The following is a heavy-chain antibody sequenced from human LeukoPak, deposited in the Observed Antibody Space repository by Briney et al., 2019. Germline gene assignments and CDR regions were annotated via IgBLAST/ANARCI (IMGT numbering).Heavy chain of an antibody. CDR1: GDSVSSNSAA. D-gene: IGHD3-16*02. CDR2: TYYRSKWYN. J-gene: IGHJ4*02. CDR3: ARAPRKGYDYVWGSYRPFDY. V-gene: IGHV6-1*01. Sequence: SQTLSLTCAISGDSVSSNSAAWNWIRQSPSRGLEWLGRTYYRSKWYNDYAVSVKSRVTINPDTSKNQFSLQLNSVTPEDTAVYYCARAPRKGYDYVWGSYRPFDYWDQGTLVTVSS.